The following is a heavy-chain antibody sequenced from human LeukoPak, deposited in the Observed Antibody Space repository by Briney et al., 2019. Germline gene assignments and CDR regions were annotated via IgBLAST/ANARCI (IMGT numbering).Heavy chain of an antibody. Sequence: ASAKVSCKASGGTFSSYAISWVRQAPGQGLEWMGGIIPIFGTANYAQKFQGSVTITTDESTSTAYMELSSLRSEDTAVYYCARGSIAARSYYYYMDVWGKGTTVTVSS. CDR1: GGTFSSYA. V-gene: IGHV1-69*05. J-gene: IGHJ6*03. CDR3: ARGSIAARSYYYYMDV. CDR2: IIPIFGTA. D-gene: IGHD6-6*01.